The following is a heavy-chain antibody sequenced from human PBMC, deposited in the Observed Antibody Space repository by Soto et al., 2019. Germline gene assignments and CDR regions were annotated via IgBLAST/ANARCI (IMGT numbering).Heavy chain of an antibody. J-gene: IGHJ4*02. D-gene: IGHD3-3*01. CDR1: GYTFTSYG. Sequence: ASVKVSCKASGYTFTSYGISWVRQAPGQGLEWMGWISAYNGNTNYAQKLQGRVTMTTDTSTSTAYMELRSLRSDDTAVYYCARDHGPVHRITIFGVVLQIDDYWGQGSLVIVSS. CDR2: ISAYNGNT. V-gene: IGHV1-18*01. CDR3: ARDHGPVHRITIFGVVLQIDDY.